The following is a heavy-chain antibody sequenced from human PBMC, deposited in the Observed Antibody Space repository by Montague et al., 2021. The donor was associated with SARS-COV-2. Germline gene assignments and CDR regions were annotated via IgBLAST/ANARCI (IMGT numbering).Heavy chain of an antibody. Sequence: SETLSLTCAVSGGSFSRYYWSWIRQRQGTGLEWIGDISQSGNTKYNPSLQSRVSISLDTSRNQFSLKVSSVTAADTAIYYCARLGDGSVPSPILGLGPYYSFYYMDVWGKGTTVTVSS. CDR3: ARLGDGSVPSPILGLGPYYSFYYMDV. CDR2: ISQSGNT. D-gene: IGHD2-2*02. V-gene: IGHV4-34*01. J-gene: IGHJ6*03. CDR1: GGSFSRYY.